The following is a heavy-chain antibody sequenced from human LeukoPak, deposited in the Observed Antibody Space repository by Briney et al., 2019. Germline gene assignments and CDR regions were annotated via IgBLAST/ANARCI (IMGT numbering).Heavy chain of an antibody. Sequence: SETLSLTCTVSGGSISSYYWSWIRQPPGKGLEWIGYIYYSGSTNYNPSLKSRVTISVDTSKNQFSLKLSSVTAADTAVYYCARSFGYSSGWFDYWGQGTLVTVSS. V-gene: IGHV4-59*08. CDR2: IYYSGST. D-gene: IGHD6-19*01. J-gene: IGHJ4*02. CDR1: GGSISSYY. CDR3: ARSFGYSSGWFDY.